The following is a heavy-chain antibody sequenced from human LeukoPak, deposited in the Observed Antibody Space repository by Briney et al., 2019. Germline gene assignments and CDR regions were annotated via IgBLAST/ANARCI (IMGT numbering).Heavy chain of an antibody. V-gene: IGHV3-33*01. CDR3: ARRGDSSGYCHEDFDI. J-gene: IGHJ3*02. CDR1: GFTFSSYG. Sequence: GRSLRLSCAASGFTFSSYGMHWVRQASGKGLEWVAVIWYDGSNKYYADSVKGRFTISRDNSKNTLYLQMNSLRAEDTAVYYCARRGDSSGYCHEDFDIWGQGTMVTVSS. CDR2: IWYDGSNK. D-gene: IGHD3-22*01.